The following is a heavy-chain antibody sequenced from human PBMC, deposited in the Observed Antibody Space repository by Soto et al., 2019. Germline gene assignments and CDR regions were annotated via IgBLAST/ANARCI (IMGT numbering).Heavy chain of an antibody. V-gene: IGHV3-23*01. D-gene: IGHD1-26*01. CDR3: ARRRVGWYFDL. CDR1: GFTFSIYA. CDR2: ISGSGGST. J-gene: IGHJ2*01. Sequence: EVQLLESGGGLVQPGGSLRLSCAASGFTFSIYAMNWVRQAPGKGLEWVAVISGSGGSTYYADSVKGRFTISRDNSKNTLYLHMNSLRAEGTAVYYCARRRVGWYFDLWGRGTLVTVSS.